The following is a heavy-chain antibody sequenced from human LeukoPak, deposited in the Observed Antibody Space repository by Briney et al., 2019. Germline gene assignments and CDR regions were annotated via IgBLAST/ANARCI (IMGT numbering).Heavy chain of an antibody. Sequence: TGGSLRLSCAASGFTFSSYGTSWVRQAPGKGLEWVSAISGSGGSTYYADSVKGRFTISRDNAKNSLYLQMNSLRAEDTAVYYCARELDLAKGVCYDYWGQGTLVTVSS. CDR2: ISGSGGST. CDR3: ARELDLAKGVCYDY. J-gene: IGHJ4*02. CDR1: GFTFSSYG. V-gene: IGHV3-23*01. D-gene: IGHD2-8*01.